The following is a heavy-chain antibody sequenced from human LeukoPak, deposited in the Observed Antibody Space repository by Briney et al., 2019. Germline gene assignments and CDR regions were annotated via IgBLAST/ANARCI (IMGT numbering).Heavy chain of an antibody. CDR1: GDSVASKTAG. Sequence: SQTLSLTCAISGDSVASKTAGWNWIRQSPSRGLEWLGRTYYRSKWYNDDAVSVRGRITINPDTAKSQFSLQLNSVTPEDTAVYYCARVTWVTMVRGVIADYMDVWGKGTTVTVSS. CDR3: ARVTWVTMVRGVIADYMDV. D-gene: IGHD3-10*01. CDR2: TYYRSKWYN. J-gene: IGHJ6*03. V-gene: IGHV6-1*01.